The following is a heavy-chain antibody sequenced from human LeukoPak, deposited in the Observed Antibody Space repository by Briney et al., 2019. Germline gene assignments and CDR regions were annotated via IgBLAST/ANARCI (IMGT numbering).Heavy chain of an antibody. V-gene: IGHV1-2*02. J-gene: IGHJ6*02. CDR1: GHTFTGYY. Sequence: ASVKVSCKASGHTFTGYYMHWVRQAPGQGLEWMGWINPNSGGTNYAQKFQGRVTMTRDTSISTAYMELSRLRSDDTAVYYCASSECSSTSCLYYYYYYGMDVWGQGTTVTVSS. CDR3: ASSECSSTSCLYYYYYYGMDV. CDR2: INPNSGGT. D-gene: IGHD2-2*01.